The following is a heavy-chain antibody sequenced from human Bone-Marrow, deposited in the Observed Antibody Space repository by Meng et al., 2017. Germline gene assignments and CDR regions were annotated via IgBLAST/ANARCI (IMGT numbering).Heavy chain of an antibody. J-gene: IGHJ4*02. Sequence: GESLKISCAASGFSFRNYWMQWVRQAPGKGLVWVSRINSDGSGTSYADFVKGRFTISRDNSKNTLYLQMNSLKAEDTAVYYCAKQYSSGWYGVLDYFDYWGQGTLVTVSS. CDR2: INSDGSGT. V-gene: IGHV3-74*01. D-gene: IGHD6-19*01. CDR3: AKQYSSGWYGVLDYFDY. CDR1: GFSFRNYW.